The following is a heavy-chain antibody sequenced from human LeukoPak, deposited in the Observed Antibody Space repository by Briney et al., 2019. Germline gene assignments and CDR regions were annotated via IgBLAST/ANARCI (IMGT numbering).Heavy chain of an antibody. D-gene: IGHD3-3*01. CDR2: IKQDGSEK. J-gene: IGHJ6*02. CDR3: ARGSDYDFWSPHGMDV. CDR1: GFTFSSYW. V-gene: IGHV3-7*01. Sequence: PGGSLRLSCAASGFTFSSYWMSWVRQAPGKGLEWVANIKQDGSEKYYVDSVKGRFTISRDNAKNSLYLQMNSLRAEDTAVYYCARGSDYDFWSPHGMDVWGQGTTVTVSS.